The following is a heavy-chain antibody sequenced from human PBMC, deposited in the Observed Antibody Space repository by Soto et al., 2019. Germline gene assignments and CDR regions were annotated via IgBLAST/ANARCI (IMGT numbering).Heavy chain of an antibody. CDR3: ARPITYYYYGMDV. V-gene: IGHV3-30-3*01. D-gene: IGHD1-20*01. CDR1: GFTFSSYA. Sequence: GGSLRLSCAASGFTFSSYAMHWVRQAPGKGLEWVAVISYDGSNKYYADSVKGRFTISRDNSKNTLYLQMNSLRAEDTAVYYCARPITYYYYGMDVWGQGTTVTVSS. J-gene: IGHJ6*02. CDR2: ISYDGSNK.